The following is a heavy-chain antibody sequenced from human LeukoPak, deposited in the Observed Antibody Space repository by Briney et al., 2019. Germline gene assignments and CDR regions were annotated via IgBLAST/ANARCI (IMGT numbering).Heavy chain of an antibody. CDR3: AREIGGGHHYFEH. J-gene: IGHJ4*02. V-gene: IGHV3-53*01. CDR1: GFTVSSNY. D-gene: IGHD1-26*01. Sequence: GGSLRLSCAASGFTVSSNYMTWVRQAPGMGLEWVSVIYTSGSTYYADSVKGRFTISRDNSQNTLYLQMNSLRVEDTATYYCAREIGGGHHYFEHWGQGTVVTVSS. CDR2: IYTSGST.